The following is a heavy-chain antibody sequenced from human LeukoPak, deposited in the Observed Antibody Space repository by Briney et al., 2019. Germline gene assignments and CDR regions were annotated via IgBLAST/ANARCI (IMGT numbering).Heavy chain of an antibody. D-gene: IGHD3-3*01. J-gene: IGHJ6*02. V-gene: IGHV3-66*01. CDR1: GFTVSSNY. Sequence: GGSLRLSCAASGFTVSSNYMSWVRQAPGKGLEWVSVIYSGGSTYYADSVKGGFTISRDNSKNKMYLQMNSLRAEDTAVYYCARDVAPLRRYYDFWSGPYPYGMDVWGQGTTVTVSS. CDR2: IYSGGST. CDR3: ARDVAPLRRYYDFWSGPYPYGMDV.